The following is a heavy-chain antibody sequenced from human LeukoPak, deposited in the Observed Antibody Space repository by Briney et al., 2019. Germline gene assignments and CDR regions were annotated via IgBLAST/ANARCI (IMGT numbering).Heavy chain of an antibody. J-gene: IGHJ5*02. D-gene: IGHD4-11*01. CDR2: IIPIFGTA. Sequence: SVKVSCKASGGTFSSYAISWVRRAPGQGLEWMGGIIPIFGTAIYAQKFQGRVTMTEDTSTDTAYMELSSLRSEDTAVYYCATEADYRNNWFDPWGQGTLVTVSS. V-gene: IGHV1-69*06. CDR3: ATEADYRNNWFDP. CDR1: GGTFSSYA.